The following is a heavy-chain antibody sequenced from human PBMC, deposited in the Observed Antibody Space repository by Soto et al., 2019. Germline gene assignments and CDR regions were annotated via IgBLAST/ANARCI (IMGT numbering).Heavy chain of an antibody. D-gene: IGHD3-22*01. CDR1: GFTFSSYW. J-gene: IGHJ2*01. CDR2: IKQDGSEK. V-gene: IGHV3-7*03. CDR3: ARETPRGDYYDSSGYWYFDL. Sequence: GGSLRLSCAASGFTFSSYWMSWVRQAPGKGLEWVANIKQDGSEKYYVDSVKGRFTISRDNAKNSLYLQMNSLRAEDTAVYCCARETPRGDYYDSSGYWYFDLWGRGTLVTVSS.